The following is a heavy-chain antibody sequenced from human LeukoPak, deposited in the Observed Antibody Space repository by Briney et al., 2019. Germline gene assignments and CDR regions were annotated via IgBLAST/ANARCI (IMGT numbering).Heavy chain of an antibody. V-gene: IGHV3-74*01. Sequence: GGSLRLSCAVSGFTFSGYWMNWVRHAPGKGLVWVSRINSDGNDATYADSVKGRFTSSRDNAKKMLFLQMNSLRADDTAVYYCAREYYFYHMDGWGKGTTVTVSS. CDR3: AREYYFYHMDG. CDR2: INSDGNDA. CDR1: GFTFSGYW. J-gene: IGHJ6*03.